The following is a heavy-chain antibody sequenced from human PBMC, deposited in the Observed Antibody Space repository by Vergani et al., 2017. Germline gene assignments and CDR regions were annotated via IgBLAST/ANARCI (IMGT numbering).Heavy chain of an antibody. CDR1: GYSFTSYW. Sequence: EVQLVQSGAEVKKPGESLKISCKGSGYSFTSYWIGWVRQMPGKGLEWMGIIYPGDSDTRYSPSFQGQVTIAADKSISTAYLQWSSLKASDTAMYYCAKEPSQGPFRFLEWLNGFDPWGQGTLVTVSS. V-gene: IGHV5-51*01. J-gene: IGHJ5*02. CDR2: IYPGDSDT. CDR3: AKEPSQGPFRFLEWLNGFDP. D-gene: IGHD3-3*01.